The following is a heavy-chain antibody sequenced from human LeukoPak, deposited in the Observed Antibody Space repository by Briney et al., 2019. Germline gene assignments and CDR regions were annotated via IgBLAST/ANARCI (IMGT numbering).Heavy chain of an antibody. J-gene: IGHJ4*02. Sequence: KSGGSLRLSCAASGFTFSNAWMSWVRQAPGKGLEWVGRIKSKTDGGTTDYAAPVKGRFTISRDDSKNTLYLQMNSLKTEDTAVYYCTTDCRRGRNYDINYWGQGTLVTVSS. CDR1: GFTFSNAW. CDR3: TTDCRRGRNYDINY. D-gene: IGHD3-9*01. CDR2: IKSKTDGGTT. V-gene: IGHV3-15*01.